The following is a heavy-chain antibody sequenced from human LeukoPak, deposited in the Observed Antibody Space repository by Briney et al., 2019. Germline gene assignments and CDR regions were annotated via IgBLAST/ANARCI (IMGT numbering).Heavy chain of an antibody. V-gene: IGHV1-8*01. D-gene: IGHD3-9*01. Sequence: ASVKVSCKASGYTFSSYDINWVRQVTGQGLEWMGWMNPNSGNTGYAQKFQGRVTMTRNTSISTAYMELSNLRSEDTAVYYCARAHFDYYYYYYMDVWGKGTTVTISS. CDR2: MNPNSGNT. CDR1: GYTFSSYD. CDR3: ARAHFDYYYYYYMDV. J-gene: IGHJ6*03.